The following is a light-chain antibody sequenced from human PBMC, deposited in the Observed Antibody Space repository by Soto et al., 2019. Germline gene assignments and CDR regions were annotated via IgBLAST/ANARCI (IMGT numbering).Light chain of an antibody. CDR3: QQYNSYS. J-gene: IGKJ1*01. CDR2: KAS. V-gene: IGKV1-5*03. CDR1: QSISSW. Sequence: DIQMTQSPSTLSASVGDRVTITCRASQSISSWLAWYQQKPGKAPRLLIYKASDLESGVPSRFSGSGSGTDFTLTISSLQPDDFATYYCQQYNSYSFGQGTKVDIK.